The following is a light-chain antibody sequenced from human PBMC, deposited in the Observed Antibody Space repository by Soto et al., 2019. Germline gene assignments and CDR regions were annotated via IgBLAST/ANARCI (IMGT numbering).Light chain of an antibody. V-gene: IGKV3-15*01. J-gene: IGKJ2*01. CDR2: GAS. CDR1: QSVSSN. Sequence: EIVMTQSPATLSVSPEERATLSCRASQSVSSNLAWYQQKPGQAPRLLIYGASTRATGIPARLSGSGSGTEFTLTISSLQSEDFAVYYCQQYNNWPLYTFGQGTKVDIK. CDR3: QQYNNWPLYT.